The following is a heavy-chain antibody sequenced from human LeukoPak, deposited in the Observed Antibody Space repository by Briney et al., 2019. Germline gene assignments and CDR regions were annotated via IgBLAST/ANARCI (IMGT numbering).Heavy chain of an antibody. J-gene: IGHJ6*02. CDR1: GGSINSGGYS. V-gene: IGHV4-30-2*01. CDR3: ARSYGDYPYGMDV. CDR2: ISHSGSA. D-gene: IGHD4-17*01. Sequence: PSETLSLTCAVSGGSINSGGYSWSWIRQPPGKGLQWIGYISHSGSAHYIPSLKSRVTISVDRSKNQISLKLSSVTAADSAVYYCARSYGDYPYGMDVWGQGTTVTVSS.